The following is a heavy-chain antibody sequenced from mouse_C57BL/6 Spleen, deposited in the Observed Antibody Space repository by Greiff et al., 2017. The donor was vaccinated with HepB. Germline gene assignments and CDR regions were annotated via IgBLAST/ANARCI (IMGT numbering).Heavy chain of an antibody. CDR3: ARSGWLRRGAHAMDY. D-gene: IGHD2-2*01. V-gene: IGHV1-63*01. CDR1: GYTFTNYW. J-gene: IGHJ4*01. Sequence: QVQLQQSGAELVRPGTSVKMSCKASGYTFTNYWIGWAKQRPGHGLEWIGDIYPGGGYTNYNEKFKGKATLTADKSSSTAYMQFSSLTSEDSAIYYCARSGWLRRGAHAMDYWGQGTSVTVSS. CDR2: IYPGGGYT.